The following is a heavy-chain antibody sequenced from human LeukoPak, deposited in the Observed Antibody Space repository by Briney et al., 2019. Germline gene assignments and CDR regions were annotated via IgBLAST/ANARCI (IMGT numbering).Heavy chain of an antibody. V-gene: IGHV1-18*01. CDR1: GGTFSSYA. Sequence: ASVKVSCKASGGTFSSYAISWVRQAPGQGLDWMGWINAYNGNKVYAQELQGRVTMTTDTSTSTAYMELRSLRSDDTAVYYCARDRWSSSSSEGALDIWGQGTMVTVSS. J-gene: IGHJ3*02. CDR3: ARDRWSSSSSEGALDI. D-gene: IGHD6-6*01. CDR2: INAYNGNK.